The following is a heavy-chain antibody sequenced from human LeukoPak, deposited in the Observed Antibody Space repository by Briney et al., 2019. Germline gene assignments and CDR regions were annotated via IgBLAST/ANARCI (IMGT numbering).Heavy chain of an antibody. CDR3: GRDGGNPVTKLDS. V-gene: IGHV3-30*14. CDR1: GFPFSSNA. D-gene: IGHD2-15*01. CDR2: MSHDGNFK. Sequence: GGSLRLSCALSGFPFSSNAIHWVRQAPGKGLEWVAVMSHDGNFKYYTDSVKGRVTISRDNSMSKFFLQMDSRTTEDTAVYYFGRDGGNPVTKLDSWGQETLVTVSS. J-gene: IGHJ4*02.